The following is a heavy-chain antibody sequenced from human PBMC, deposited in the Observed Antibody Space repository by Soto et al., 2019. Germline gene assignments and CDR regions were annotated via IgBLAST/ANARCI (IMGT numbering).Heavy chain of an antibody. CDR2: ISSSGGST. Sequence: EVQLLESGGGLVQPGGSLRISCAASGFTFSSYTMSWVRKGPGKGLEWVSGISSSGGSTVYADSVKGRFTISRDNFKNTLYLQMNSLRAEDTAVYYCAKGWGDYWGQGTPVTVSS. CDR1: GFTFSSYT. D-gene: IGHD7-27*01. V-gene: IGHV3-23*01. J-gene: IGHJ4*02. CDR3: AKGWGDY.